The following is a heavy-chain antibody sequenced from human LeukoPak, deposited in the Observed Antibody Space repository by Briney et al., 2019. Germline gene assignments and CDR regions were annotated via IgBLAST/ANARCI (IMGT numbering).Heavy chain of an antibody. CDR1: GFTFSDHY. D-gene: IGHD3-10*01. CDR3: ARGLYGSGSYHLDY. V-gene: IGHV3-72*01. J-gene: IGHJ4*02. Sequence: GGSLRLSCAASGFTFSDHYMDWVRDAPGKGLECVGRTRNKANSSTTEYAASVKGRFTISRDDSKNSLYLQMNSLKTEDTAVYYCARGLYGSGSYHLDYWGQATLVTVSS. CDR2: TRNKANSSTT.